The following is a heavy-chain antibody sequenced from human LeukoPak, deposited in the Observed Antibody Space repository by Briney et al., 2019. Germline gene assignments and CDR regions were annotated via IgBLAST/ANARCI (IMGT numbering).Heavy chain of an antibody. D-gene: IGHD6-6*01. CDR1: VGSLSSDY. Sequence: PSETLSLTCTVSVGSLSSDYWGWSPHPPGEGLGCIGDMYYSGSNNYNTSRKSRVAISVDTSKNQFSLKLSSVTAADTAVYYCARGVSSIFYYYYYMDVWGKGTTVTVSS. J-gene: IGHJ6*03. V-gene: IGHV4-59*01. CDR2: MYYSGSN. CDR3: ARGVSSIFYYYYYMDV.